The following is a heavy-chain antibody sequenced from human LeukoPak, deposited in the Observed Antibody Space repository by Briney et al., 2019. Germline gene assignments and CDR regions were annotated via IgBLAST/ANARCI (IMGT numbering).Heavy chain of an antibody. Sequence: PGGSLRLSCAASGFTFNSYWMNWVRQAPGKGLEWVANIRQDGNEKNYVDSVKGRFTISRDNAKNSLYLQMNSLRAEDTAVYYCARPLMYYYGSETYFWFDPWGQGTLVTVSS. V-gene: IGHV3-7*01. CDR2: IRQDGNEK. D-gene: IGHD3-10*01. J-gene: IGHJ5*02. CDR1: GFTFNSYW. CDR3: ARPLMYYYGSETYFWFDP.